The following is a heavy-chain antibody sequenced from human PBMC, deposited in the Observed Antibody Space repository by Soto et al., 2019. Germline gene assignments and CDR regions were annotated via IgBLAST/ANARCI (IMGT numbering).Heavy chain of an antibody. V-gene: IGHV4-61*01. CDR2: IDYSGST. D-gene: IGHD3-22*01. J-gene: IGHJ4*02. CDR3: ARDRDSSGYYSGLDY. Sequence: PSEALSLTCTVSGGSVSSDNYYWNWIRQTPGEGLEWIGYIDYSGSTDYNPSLKSRVTISVDTSKNQFSLKLSSVTAADTAVYYCARDRDSSGYYSGLDYWGQGILVTVS. CDR1: GGSVSSDNYY.